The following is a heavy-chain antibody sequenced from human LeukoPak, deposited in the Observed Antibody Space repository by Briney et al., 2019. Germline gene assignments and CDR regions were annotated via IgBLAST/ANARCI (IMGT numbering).Heavy chain of an antibody. Sequence: PGGSLRLSCAASGLTFSSYSMNWVRQAPGKGLEWVSYISSSSSTIYYADSVKGRFTISRDNAKNSLYLQMNSLRAEDTAVYYCAREVVLQLWAVYNWFDPWGQGTLVTVSS. CDR1: GLTFSSYS. CDR3: AREVVLQLWAVYNWFDP. CDR2: ISSSSSTI. D-gene: IGHD5-18*01. J-gene: IGHJ5*02. V-gene: IGHV3-48*01.